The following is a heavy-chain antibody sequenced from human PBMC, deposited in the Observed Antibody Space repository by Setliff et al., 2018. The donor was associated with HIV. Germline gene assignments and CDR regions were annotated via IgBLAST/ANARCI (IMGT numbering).Heavy chain of an antibody. V-gene: IGHV3-74*01. CDR3: AKEAIYVGYVDY. CDR1: GFTFSNAW. J-gene: IGHJ4*02. D-gene: IGHD3-16*01. Sequence: GGSLRLSCAASGFTFSNAWMSWVRQAPGKGLMWVSRLNSDGRSTTYADSVKGRFTISRDNARNTAYLQMNSLRAEDTAVYYCAKEAIYVGYVDYWGQGTLVTVSS. CDR2: LNSDGRST.